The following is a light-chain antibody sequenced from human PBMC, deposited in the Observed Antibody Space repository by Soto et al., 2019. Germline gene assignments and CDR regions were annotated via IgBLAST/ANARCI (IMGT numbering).Light chain of an antibody. CDR3: QQYNTWPRT. Sequence: MTQSPATLSVSLGERATISCRASQTVSTNLAWYQQKPGQAPSLLIYRASTIATGIPARFSGSGSGTEFTLTISSLQSEDFAAYYCQQYNTWPRTFGQGTKLEIK. CDR1: QTVSTN. J-gene: IGKJ2*01. V-gene: IGKV3-15*01. CDR2: RAS.